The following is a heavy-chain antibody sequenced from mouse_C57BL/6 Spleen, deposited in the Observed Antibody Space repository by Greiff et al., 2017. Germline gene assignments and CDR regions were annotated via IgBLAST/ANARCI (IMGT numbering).Heavy chain of an antibody. D-gene: IGHD2-5*01. CDR3: ANRESNYERGYYAMGY. V-gene: IGHV2-9*01. CDR1: GFSLTSYG. Sequence: VMLVESGPGLVAPSPSLSITCTVSGFSLTSYGVDWVRQPPGKGLEWLGVIWGGGSTNYNSALMSRLSISTDNSKSQVFLKMNSMQTDDTAMYYCANRESNYERGYYAMGYWGQGTSVTVSS. J-gene: IGHJ4*01. CDR2: IWGGGST.